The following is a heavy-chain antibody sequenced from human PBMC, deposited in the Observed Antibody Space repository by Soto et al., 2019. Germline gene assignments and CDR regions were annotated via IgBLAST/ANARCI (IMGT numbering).Heavy chain of an antibody. D-gene: IGHD6-13*01. CDR1: GGSISSYY. CDR3: AKDQGSSWYEIDY. Sequence: SETLSLTCTVSGGSISSYYWSWIRQPPGKGLEWIGYIYYSGSTNYNPSLKSRVTISVDTSKNQFSLKLSSVTAADTAVYYCAKDQGSSWYEIDYWGQGTLVTVSS. CDR2: IYYSGST. V-gene: IGHV4-59*01. J-gene: IGHJ4*02.